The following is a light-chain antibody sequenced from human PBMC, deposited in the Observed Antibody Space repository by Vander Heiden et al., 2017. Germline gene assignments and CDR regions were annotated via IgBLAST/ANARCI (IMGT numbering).Light chain of an antibody. CDR3: QAWDSSIVV. CDR1: KLGDKY. J-gene: IGLJ2*01. Sequence: SYELTQPPSVSVSPGQTASITCSGDKLGDKYACWYQQQPGQSPVMVIYQDSKRPAGIPERFSGSNAGNTATLTISGTQAMDEADYYGQAWDSSIVVFGGGTKLTVL. V-gene: IGLV3-1*01. CDR2: QDS.